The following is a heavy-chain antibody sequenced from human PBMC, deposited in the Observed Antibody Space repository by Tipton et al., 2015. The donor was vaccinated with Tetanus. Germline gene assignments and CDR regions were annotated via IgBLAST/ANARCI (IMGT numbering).Heavy chain of an antibody. J-gene: IGHJ3*02. Sequence: TLSLTCSVSGGSISSYYWTWIRQPPGRGLEWIGFAHYSGRTNYSPSLRSRVSLSVDTSKNQFSLNLSSVTAADTAVYYCARIGWPQQNKPAFDIWGQGTVVTVSS. CDR2: AHYSGRT. CDR1: GGSISSYY. CDR3: ARIGWPQQNKPAFDI. D-gene: IGHD6-19*01. V-gene: IGHV4-59*01.